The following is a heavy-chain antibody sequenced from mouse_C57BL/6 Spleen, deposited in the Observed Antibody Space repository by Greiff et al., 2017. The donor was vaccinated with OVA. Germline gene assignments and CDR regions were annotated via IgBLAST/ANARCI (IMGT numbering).Heavy chain of an antibody. V-gene: IGHV1-82*01. J-gene: IGHJ2*01. CDR2: IYPGDGDT. D-gene: IGHD1-1*01. CDR1: GYAFSSSW. Sequence: QVQLQQSGPELVKPGASVKISCKASGYAFSSSWMNWVKQRPGKGLEWIGRIYPGDGDTNYNGKFKGKATLTADKSSSTAYMQLSSLTSEDSAVYFCARNSITTEGCDYWGQGTTLTVSS. CDR3: ARNSITTEGCDY.